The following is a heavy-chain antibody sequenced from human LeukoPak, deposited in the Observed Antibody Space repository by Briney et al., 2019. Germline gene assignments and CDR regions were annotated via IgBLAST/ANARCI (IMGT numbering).Heavy chain of an antibody. J-gene: IGHJ4*02. CDR2: ISGSGGST. CDR3: AKDLLRWSFDY. V-gene: IGHV3-23*01. Sequence: GGSLRLSCAASGFTFSSYAMSWVRQAPGKGLEWVSAISGSGGSTYYADSVKGRFTISRDNSKNTLYLQMSSLGADDTAVYYCAKDLLRWSFDYWGQGTLVTVSS. D-gene: IGHD4-23*01. CDR1: GFTFSSYA.